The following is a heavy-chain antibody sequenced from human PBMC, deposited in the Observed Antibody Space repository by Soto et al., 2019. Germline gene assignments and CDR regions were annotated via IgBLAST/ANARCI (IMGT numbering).Heavy chain of an antibody. Sequence: QVQLVGSGGGVVQPGASLRLSCEASGFAFSSYARHWVRQAPGKGLEWVGVISYDGHYIYYADSVKGRFTISRDNSKNTLYVQVNCLRPDDTAVYYCAKGILSATSGPYAMDVWGQGTTVTVSS. D-gene: IGHD1-26*01. CDR1: GFAFSSYA. CDR2: ISYDGHYI. CDR3: AKGILSATSGPYAMDV. V-gene: IGHV3-30*18. J-gene: IGHJ6*02.